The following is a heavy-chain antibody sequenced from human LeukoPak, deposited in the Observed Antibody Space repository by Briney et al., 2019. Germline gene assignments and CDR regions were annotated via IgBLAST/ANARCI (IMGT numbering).Heavy chain of an antibody. CDR3: ATGGLLSSSWSLDY. CDR1: GYTFTSYY. D-gene: IGHD6-13*01. J-gene: IGHJ4*02. Sequence: ASVKVSCKASGYTFTSYYMHWVRQAPGKGLEWMGGFDPEDGETIYAQKFQGRVTMTEDTSTDTAYMELSSLRSEDTAVYYCATGGLLSSSWSLDYWGQGTLVTVSS. CDR2: FDPEDGET. V-gene: IGHV1-24*01.